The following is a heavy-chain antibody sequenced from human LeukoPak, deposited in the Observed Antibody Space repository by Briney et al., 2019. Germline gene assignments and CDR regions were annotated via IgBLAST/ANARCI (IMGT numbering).Heavy chain of an antibody. D-gene: IGHD6-13*01. CDR3: TTDAGSRSWYNV. CDR2: IKSKTDGGTT. CDR1: GLTFSSAW. J-gene: IGHJ4*02. V-gene: IGHV3-15*01. Sequence: GGSLRLSCAASGLTFSSAWMSWVRQAPGKGLEWVGRIKSKTDGGTTDYAAPVKGRFSILRDESKSTVYLQMNSLKTDDTALYYCTTDAGSRSWYNVWGQGTLVIVSS.